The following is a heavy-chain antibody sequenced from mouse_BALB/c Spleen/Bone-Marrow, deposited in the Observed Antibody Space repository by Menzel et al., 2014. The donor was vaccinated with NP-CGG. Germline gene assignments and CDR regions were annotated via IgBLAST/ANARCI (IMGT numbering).Heavy chain of an antibody. Sequence: EVQLQQSGAELVKPGASVKLSCTASAFNIKDTYMHWVKQRPEQGLEWIGRIDPANGNTKYDPKFQGKVTLTADTSSNTAFLQLSSLKSEDNSGYYCSLYYDYDVGYWGQGTPLTVSS. CDR1: AFNIKDTY. J-gene: IGHJ2*01. CDR2: IDPANGNT. CDR3: SLYYDYDVGY. D-gene: IGHD2-4*01. V-gene: IGHV14-3*02.